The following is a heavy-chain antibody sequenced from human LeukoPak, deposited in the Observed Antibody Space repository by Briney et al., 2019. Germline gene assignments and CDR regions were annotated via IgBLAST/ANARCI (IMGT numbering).Heavy chain of an antibody. V-gene: IGHV1-69*04. D-gene: IGHD6-19*01. CDR1: GGTFSSYA. Sequence: SVKVSCKASGGTFSSYAISWVRQAPGQGLEWMGRIIPILGIANYAQKFQGRVTITADKSTSTAYMELSSLRSEDTAVYYCARANSSGWYDPDAFEIWGQGTMVTVSS. CDR3: ARANSSGWYDPDAFEI. CDR2: IIPILGIA. J-gene: IGHJ3*02.